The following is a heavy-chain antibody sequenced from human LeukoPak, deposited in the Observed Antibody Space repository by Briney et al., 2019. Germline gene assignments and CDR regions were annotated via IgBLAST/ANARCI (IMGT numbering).Heavy chain of an antibody. CDR1: GFTFSDYY. J-gene: IGHJ4*02. Sequence: KPGGSLRPSCAASGFTFSDYYMSWIRQAPGKGLEWVSYISSSSTYIYYADSVKGRFTISRDNAKNSLYLQMNSLRAEDTAVYYCARVRSAETAMIFFDYWGQGTLVTVSS. CDR3: ARVRSAETAMIFFDY. CDR2: ISSSSTYI. D-gene: IGHD5-18*01. V-gene: IGHV3-11*01.